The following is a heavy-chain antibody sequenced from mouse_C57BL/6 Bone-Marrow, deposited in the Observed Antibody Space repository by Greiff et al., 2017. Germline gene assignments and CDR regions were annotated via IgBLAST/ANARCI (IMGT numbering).Heavy chain of an antibody. D-gene: IGHD1-1*01. Sequence: QVQLQQSGPELVKPGASVKLSCKASGYTFTSYDIHWVKQRPGQGLEWIGWIYPRDGSTKYNEKFKGKATLTVDTSSSTAYMELHSLTSEHSAVYFCARDYGSSYWYFDVWGTGTTVTVSS. CDR3: ARDYGSSYWYFDV. CDR2: IYPRDGST. V-gene: IGHV1-85*01. CDR1: GYTFTSYD. J-gene: IGHJ1*03.